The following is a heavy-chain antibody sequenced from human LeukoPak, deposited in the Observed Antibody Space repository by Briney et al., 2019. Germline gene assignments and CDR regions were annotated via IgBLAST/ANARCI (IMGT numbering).Heavy chain of an antibody. V-gene: IGHV3-7*01. D-gene: IGHD3-10*01. J-gene: IGHJ4*02. CDR1: GLTFTDFW. CDR3: TGSSGY. Sequence: GGSLRLSCAASGLTFTDFWMNWVRLAPGRGLEWLANIKPDGNEKYYVDSVKGRFAISRDNAKNEVYLEMNSLRAEDTGVYYCTGSSGYWGQGTLVIVSS. CDR2: IKPDGNEK.